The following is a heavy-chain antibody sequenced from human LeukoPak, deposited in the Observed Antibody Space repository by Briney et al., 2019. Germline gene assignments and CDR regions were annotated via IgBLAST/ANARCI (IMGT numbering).Heavy chain of an antibody. V-gene: IGHV4-59*01. CDR1: GGSISSYY. CDR3: ARGCLGDYYGSGSYCFDY. Sequence: SETLSLTSTVSGGSISSYYWSWIRQPPGKGLEWIGYIYYSGSTNYNPSLKSRVTISVDTSKNQFSLKLSSVTAADTAVYYCARGCLGDYYGSGSYCFDYWGQGTLVTVSS. J-gene: IGHJ4*02. CDR2: IYYSGST. D-gene: IGHD3-10*01.